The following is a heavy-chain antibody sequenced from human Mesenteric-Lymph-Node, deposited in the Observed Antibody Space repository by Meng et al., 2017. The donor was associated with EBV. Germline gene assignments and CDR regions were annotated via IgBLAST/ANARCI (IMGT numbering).Heavy chain of an antibody. CDR1: GYTFTSYD. V-gene: IGHV1-8*01. CDR3: SRDSIYDGLDY. Sequence: QVRLVHVVAEVKKPGASVKVSCKVSGYTFTSYDINWVRQATGQGLEWMGWMNPNSGNTGSAQKFQGRVTMTRNTAISTAYMELNSLTSEDTAIYYCSRDSIYDGLDYWGQGTLVTVSS. J-gene: IGHJ4*02. CDR2: MNPNSGNT. D-gene: IGHD3-16*01.